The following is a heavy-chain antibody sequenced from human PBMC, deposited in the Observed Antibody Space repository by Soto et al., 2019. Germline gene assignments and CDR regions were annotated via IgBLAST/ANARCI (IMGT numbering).Heavy chain of an antibody. D-gene: IGHD3-10*01. V-gene: IGHV2-5*02. J-gene: IGHJ5*02. CDR1: GFSLSTSGVG. Sequence: QITLKESCPTLVKPTQTLTLTCTFSGFSLSTSGVGVGWIRQPPGKPLEWLAPIYWDDDKRYSPSLKSRLTSTKDTSKNQVVLTMTNMDPVDTATYYCAHSKRGKHRGVFDPWGQGTLVTVSS. CDR2: IYWDDDK. CDR3: AHSKRGKHRGVFDP.